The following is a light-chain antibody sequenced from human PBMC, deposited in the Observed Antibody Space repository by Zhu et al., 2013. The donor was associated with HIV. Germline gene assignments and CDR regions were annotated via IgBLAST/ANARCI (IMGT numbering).Light chain of an antibody. CDR3: QVWDTSSDHRYV. V-gene: IGLV3-21*04. CDR1: NVGSKG. Sequence: SYVLTQPPSVSVAPGKTARIPCGGNNVGSKGVHWYQQKPGQAPVLVIYDDSDRPSGIPERFSGSNSGNTATLTISRVEAGDEADYYCQVWDTSSDHRYVFGTGTKVTVL. CDR2: DDS. J-gene: IGLJ1*01.